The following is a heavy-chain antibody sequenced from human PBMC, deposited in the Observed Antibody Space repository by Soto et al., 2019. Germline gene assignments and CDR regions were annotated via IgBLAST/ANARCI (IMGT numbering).Heavy chain of an antibody. Sequence: QVQLQESGPGLVKPSQTLSLTCTVSGGSISSGGYYWSWIRQHPGKGLEWVGYIYYSGSTYYNPYLKSRVNISVDTSKNRFSLKLSSVTAADTAVYYCAREGYCSGGSCYSDYWGQGTLVTVSS. V-gene: IGHV4-31*03. CDR3: AREGYCSGGSCYSDY. J-gene: IGHJ4*02. D-gene: IGHD2-15*01. CDR2: IYYSGST. CDR1: GGSISSGGYY.